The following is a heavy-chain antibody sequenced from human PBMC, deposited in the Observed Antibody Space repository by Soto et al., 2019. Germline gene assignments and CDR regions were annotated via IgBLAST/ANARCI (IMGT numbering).Heavy chain of an antibody. CDR1: GFNFSSYW. Sequence: GRPKRLSSAASGFNFSSYWISCVRQDPGKGLEWVANIKQDGSEKYYVDSVKGRFTISRDNAKNSLYLQMNSLRAEDTAVYYCARGLRSWVLRAFDIWGQGTMVTVS. CDR3: ARGLRSWVLRAFDI. CDR2: IKQDGSEK. V-gene: IGHV3-7*01. D-gene: IGHD6-6*01. J-gene: IGHJ3*02.